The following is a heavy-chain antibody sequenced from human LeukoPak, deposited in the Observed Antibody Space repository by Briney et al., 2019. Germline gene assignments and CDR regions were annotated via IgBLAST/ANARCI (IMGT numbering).Heavy chain of an antibody. J-gene: IGHJ3*02. Sequence: SETLSLTCAVYGGSFSGYYWSWIRQPPGKGQEWIGEINHSGSTNYNPSLKSRVTISVDTSKNQFSLKLSSVTAADTAVYYCARYFGYCSSTSCYQRGIHAFDIWGQGTMVTISS. CDR2: INHSGST. V-gene: IGHV4-34*01. CDR1: GGSFSGYY. D-gene: IGHD2-2*03. CDR3: ARYFGYCSSTSCYQRGIHAFDI.